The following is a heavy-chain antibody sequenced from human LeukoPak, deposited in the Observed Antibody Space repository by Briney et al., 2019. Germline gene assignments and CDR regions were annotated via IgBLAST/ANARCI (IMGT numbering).Heavy chain of an antibody. V-gene: IGHV4-38-2*02. Sequence: PSETLSLTCSVSGYSISSGYYWGWIRQPPGKGLEWIGSIYQSGSTSYNPSLKSRVTISVDTSKNQFSLKLSSVTAADTAVYYCASGVVVTAYDAFDIWGQGTMVTVSS. D-gene: IGHD2-21*02. CDR3: ASGVVVTAYDAFDI. CDR1: GYSISSGYY. J-gene: IGHJ3*02. CDR2: IYQSGST.